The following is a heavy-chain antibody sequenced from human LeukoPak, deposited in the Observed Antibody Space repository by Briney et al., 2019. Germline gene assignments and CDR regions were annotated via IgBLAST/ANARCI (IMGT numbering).Heavy chain of an antibody. CDR3: ARDSKWLRACDY. J-gene: IGHJ4*02. V-gene: IGHV3-48*03. D-gene: IGHD5-12*01. CDR1: GFTFSSYE. CDR2: ISSSGSTI. Sequence: GRSLRLSCAASGFTFSSYEMNWVRQAPGKGLEWVSYISSSGSTIYYADSVKGRFTISRDNAKNSLYLQMNSLRAEDTAVYYCARDSKWLRACDYWGQGTLVTVSS.